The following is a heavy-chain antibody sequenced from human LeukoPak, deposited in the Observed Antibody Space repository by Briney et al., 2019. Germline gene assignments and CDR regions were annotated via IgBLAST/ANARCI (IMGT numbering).Heavy chain of an antibody. V-gene: IGHV3-15*01. D-gene: IGHD1-26*01. CDR3: TCDQSGSYYAFDY. Sequence: GGSLRLSCAASGFTFSNAWMSWVRQAPGKGLEWVGRIKSKTDGGTTDYAAPVKGRFTISRDDSKNTLYLQMNSLKTEDTAVYYCTCDQSGSYYAFDYWGQGTLVTVSS. CDR1: GFTFSNAW. CDR2: IKSKTDGGTT. J-gene: IGHJ4*02.